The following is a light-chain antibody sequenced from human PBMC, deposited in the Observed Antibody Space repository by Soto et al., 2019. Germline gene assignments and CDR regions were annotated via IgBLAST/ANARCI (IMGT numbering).Light chain of an antibody. J-gene: IGKJ2*01. CDR2: AAS. Sequence: DIQMTQSPSSLSASVGDRVTITCRASQSISSYLNWYQQKPGKVPKLLIYAASSLQSGVPSRFSGSGSGTDFTLTISSLQPEDFATYYCQQSYSSPYTFGQGTNLEIK. CDR3: QQSYSSPYT. V-gene: IGKV1-39*01. CDR1: QSISSY.